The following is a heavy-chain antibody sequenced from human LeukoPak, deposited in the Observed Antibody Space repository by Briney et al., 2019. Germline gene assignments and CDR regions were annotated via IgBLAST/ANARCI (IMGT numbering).Heavy chain of an antibody. CDR1: GFTFSNNW. D-gene: IGHD1-14*01. CDR2: IKKDGSEE. Sequence: GGSLRLSCAASGFTFSNNWMSWVRQGPGKGLEWVATIKKDGSEEYYVDSVRGRFIVSRDNAKNSLSLQMNSLRAEDTAVYYCLQYNSGSTWGQGTLVTVSS. V-gene: IGHV3-7*01. J-gene: IGHJ5*02. CDR3: LQYNSGST.